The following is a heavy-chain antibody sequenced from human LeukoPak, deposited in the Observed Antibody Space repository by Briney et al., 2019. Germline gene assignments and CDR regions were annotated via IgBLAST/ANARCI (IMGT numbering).Heavy chain of an antibody. CDR2: IIPIFGTA. J-gene: IGHJ4*02. CDR3: ARDLNRSGYDYGY. V-gene: IGHV1-69*13. CDR1: GGTFSSYA. D-gene: IGHD5-12*01. Sequence: ASVKVSCKASGGTFSSYAISWVRQAPGQGLEWMGGIIPIFGTANYAQKFQGRVTITADESTSTAYMELSSLRSEDTAVYYCARDLNRSGYDYGYWGQGTLVTVSS.